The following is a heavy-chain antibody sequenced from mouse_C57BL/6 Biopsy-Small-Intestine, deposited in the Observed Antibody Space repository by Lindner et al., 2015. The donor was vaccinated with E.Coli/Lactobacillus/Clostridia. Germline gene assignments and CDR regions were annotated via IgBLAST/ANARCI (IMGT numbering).Heavy chain of an antibody. D-gene: IGHD2-3*01. J-gene: IGHJ2*01. CDR3: ARGYDGYYGHFDY. V-gene: IGHV1-81*01. CDR1: GYTFTSYG. Sequence: VQLQESGAELARPGASVKLSCKASGYTFTSYGISWVKQRTGQGLEWIGEIYPRSGNTYYNEKFKGKATLAADKSSSTAYMELRSLTSEDSAVYFCARGYDGYYGHFDYWGQGTALTVSS. CDR2: IYPRSGNT.